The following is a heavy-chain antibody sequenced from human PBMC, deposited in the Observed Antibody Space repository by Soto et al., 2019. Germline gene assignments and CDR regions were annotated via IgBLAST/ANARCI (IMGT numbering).Heavy chain of an antibody. J-gene: IGHJ4*02. V-gene: IGHV1-46*01. Sequence: GGSVKVCFKRSGYPFTIDYMHWVRQAPGQGLEWMGIINPSGGSTSYAQMFQGRVTMTRDTSTSTVYMELSSLRSEDTAIYYCARSSDRFDYWGQGTLVTVSS. CDR3: ARSSDRFDY. CDR2: INPSGGST. CDR1: GYPFTIDY.